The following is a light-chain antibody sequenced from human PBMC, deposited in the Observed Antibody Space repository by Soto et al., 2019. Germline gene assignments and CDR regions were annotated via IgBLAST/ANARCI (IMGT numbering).Light chain of an antibody. V-gene: IGKV1-5*01. J-gene: IGKJ4*01. Sequence: DIPMTQSPSTLSAFVGDRVTITCRASQSFTTWLAWYQQKPGKAPQLLIYDVSNLESGVPSRFSGSGSGTEFTLTISSLQPDNFATYYCQQYKSYPLTFGGRTKVEIK. CDR2: DVS. CDR3: QQYKSYPLT. CDR1: QSFTTW.